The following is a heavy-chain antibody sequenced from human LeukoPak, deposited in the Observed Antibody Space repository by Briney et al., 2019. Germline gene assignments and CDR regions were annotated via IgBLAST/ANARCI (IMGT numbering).Heavy chain of an antibody. CDR3: ARGPVGATNAFHI. D-gene: IGHD1-26*01. CDR2: ISPNGGGT. J-gene: IGHJ3*02. Sequence: ASVKVSCKASGYTFTDYYIHWVRQAPGQGLEWMGRISPNGGGTSYAQKFQGRVTMTRDTSIATAYMEQSSLRSDDTAVYYCARGPVGATNAFHIWGQGTLVTVSS. CDR1: GYTFTDYY. V-gene: IGHV1-2*06.